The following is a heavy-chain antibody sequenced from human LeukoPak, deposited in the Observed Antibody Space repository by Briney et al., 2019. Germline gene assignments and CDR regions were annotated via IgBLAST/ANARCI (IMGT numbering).Heavy chain of an antibody. V-gene: IGHV1-69*05. CDR1: GGTFSRYA. Sequence: ASVKVPCKASGGTFSRYAISWVRQAPGQGLEWMGGIIPIFSTANYAQKFQGRVTITTDESTSTAYMELSSLRSEDSALYYCASRSPKRQRALENYFDYWGQGTLVTVSS. CDR3: ASRSPKRQRALENYFDY. CDR2: IIPIFSTA. J-gene: IGHJ4*02.